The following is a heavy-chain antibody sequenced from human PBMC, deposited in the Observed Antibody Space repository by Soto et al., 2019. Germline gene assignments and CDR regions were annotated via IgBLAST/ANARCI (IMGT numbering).Heavy chain of an antibody. CDR2: IVPIYRTA. D-gene: IGHD6-13*01. J-gene: IGHJ4*02. Sequence: ASVKVSCKASGGTFSSYRINWVRQAPGQGLEWVGGIVPIYRTADYAQKFQGRVTFTADEPARTSYMELRSLKSQDTAVYYCVRDSGAKLSSSWGQGTLVTVSS. CDR3: VRDSGAKLSSS. V-gene: IGHV1-69*13. CDR1: GGTFSSYR.